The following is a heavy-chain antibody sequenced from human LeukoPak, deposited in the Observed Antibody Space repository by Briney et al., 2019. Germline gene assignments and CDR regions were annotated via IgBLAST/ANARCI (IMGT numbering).Heavy chain of an antibody. Sequence: SQTLSLTCTVSGGSISSGGYYWSWIRQPPGKGLEWIGYIYHSGSTYYNPSLKSRVTISVDKSKNQFSLKLSSVTAADTAVYYCARDQGYNWNPGYFDYWGQGTLVTVSS. CDR1: GGSISSGGYY. CDR2: IYHSGST. D-gene: IGHD1-20*01. V-gene: IGHV4-30-2*01. CDR3: ARDQGYNWNPGYFDY. J-gene: IGHJ4*02.